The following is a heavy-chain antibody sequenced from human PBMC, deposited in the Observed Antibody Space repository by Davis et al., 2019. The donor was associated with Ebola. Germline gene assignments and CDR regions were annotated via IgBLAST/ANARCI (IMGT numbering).Heavy chain of an antibody. CDR3: ATKPPRLHYFDN. Sequence: GESLKISCAASGFILSSHWMSWVRQAPGKGLEWVANIKPDGSEGSYVDSVKGRFTISRDNAKNSLYLQMNSLRAEDTAVYYCATKPPRLHYFDNWGQGTLVTVSS. V-gene: IGHV3-7*03. J-gene: IGHJ4*02. CDR1: GFILSSHW. CDR2: IKPDGSEG.